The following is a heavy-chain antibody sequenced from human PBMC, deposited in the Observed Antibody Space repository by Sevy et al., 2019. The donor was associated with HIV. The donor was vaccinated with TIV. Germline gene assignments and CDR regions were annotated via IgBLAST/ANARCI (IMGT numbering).Heavy chain of an antibody. D-gene: IGHD3-22*01. Sequence: GASVKVSCMVSGYTLSELSMHWVRQAPGKGLEWMGSFDPEDDETIYAQKFQGRVTMTEDTSTDTAYMELNNLRSEDTAVYYCATTKGYYDSSSSPFDYWGQGTLVTVSS. CDR2: FDPEDDET. CDR1: GYTLSELS. CDR3: ATTKGYYDSSSSPFDY. V-gene: IGHV1-24*01. J-gene: IGHJ4*02.